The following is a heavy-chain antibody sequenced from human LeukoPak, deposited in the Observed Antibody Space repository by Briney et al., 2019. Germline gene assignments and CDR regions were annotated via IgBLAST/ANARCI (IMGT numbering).Heavy chain of an antibody. CDR3: ARDKHYYDSSGYKNEYNFDY. Sequence: GASVKVSCKASGYTFTGYYMHWVRQAPGQGLEWMGWINPHSGGTNYAQKFQGRVTMTRDTSISTAYMELSRLRSDDTAVYYCARDKHYYDSSGYKNEYNFDYWGQGTLVTVSS. CDR2: INPHSGGT. J-gene: IGHJ4*02. CDR1: GYTFTGYY. D-gene: IGHD3-22*01. V-gene: IGHV1-2*02.